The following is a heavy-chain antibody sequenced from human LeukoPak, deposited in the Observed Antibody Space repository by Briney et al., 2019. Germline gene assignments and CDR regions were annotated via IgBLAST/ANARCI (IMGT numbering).Heavy chain of an antibody. CDR1: GGSINSHY. J-gene: IGHJ4*02. CDR2: IYYTGKN. V-gene: IGHV4-59*08. D-gene: IGHD6-19*01. Sequence: PPETLSLTCAVSGGSINSHYGGWVRQPPGKGLQWIGDIYYTGKNNYNPSLKSRVTISLDTSKDHLALNLPSVLAADTAIYYCVRRDTGWNYFDYWGQGILVTVSS. CDR3: VRRDTGWNYFDY.